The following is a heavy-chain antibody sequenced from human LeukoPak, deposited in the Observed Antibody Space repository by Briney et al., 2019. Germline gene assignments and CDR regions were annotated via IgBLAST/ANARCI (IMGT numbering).Heavy chain of an antibody. D-gene: IGHD3-10*01. CDR3: ARDTAPYYYGSGDNWFDP. CDR1: GYTFTAYY. J-gene: IGHJ5*02. V-gene: IGHV1-2*06. CDR2: INPKNGDT. Sequence: ASVKVSCKASGYTFTAYYIHWVRQAPGQGLEWMGRINPKNGDTNYAQKFQGRVTMTRDTSISTAYMELSRLRSDDTAVYYCARDTAPYYYGSGDNWFDPWGQGTLVTVSS.